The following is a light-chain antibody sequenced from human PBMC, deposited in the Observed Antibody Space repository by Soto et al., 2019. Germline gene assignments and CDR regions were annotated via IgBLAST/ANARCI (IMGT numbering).Light chain of an antibody. CDR3: QKYDSAPRT. CDR1: QGFSNS. V-gene: IGKV1-27*01. Sequence: DIQMTQSPSSLTASIGDRVTISCRASQGFSNSLAWYQQKPGKVPTLLIYGASILQTGVPSRFSGSGSGTEFTLTISCLQPEDVATYFCQKYDSAPRTFCGGTKVEIK. CDR2: GAS. J-gene: IGKJ4*01.